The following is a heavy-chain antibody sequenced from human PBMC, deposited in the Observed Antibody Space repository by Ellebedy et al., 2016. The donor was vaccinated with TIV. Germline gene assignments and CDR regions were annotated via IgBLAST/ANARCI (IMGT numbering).Heavy chain of an antibody. V-gene: IGHV3-21*01. CDR1: GFTFTSYR. CDR3: ARGRLGSQDFDY. Sequence: GESLKISCAASGFTFTSYRMHWVRQAPGKGLEWVSSISTSGYYIYYGDSVKGRFTISRDDAQNSLSLQMNSLRADDTAVYYCARGRLGSQDFDYWGQGTLVTVSS. D-gene: IGHD3-16*01. J-gene: IGHJ4*02. CDR2: ISTSGYYI.